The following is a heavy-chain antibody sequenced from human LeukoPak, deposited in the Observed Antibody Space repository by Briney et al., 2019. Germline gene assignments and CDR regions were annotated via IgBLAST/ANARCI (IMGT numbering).Heavy chain of an antibody. J-gene: IGHJ4*02. CDR3: AKGRSDYYDSSGYYSEGY. V-gene: IGHV4-31*03. CDR1: GGSISSGGYY. CDR2: IYYSGST. D-gene: IGHD3-22*01. Sequence: SETLSLTCTVSGGSISSGGYYWSWIRQHPGKGLEWIGYIYYSGSTYYNPSLKSRVTISVDTSKNQFSLKLSSVTAADTAVYYCAKGRSDYYDSSGYYSEGYWGQGTLVTVSS.